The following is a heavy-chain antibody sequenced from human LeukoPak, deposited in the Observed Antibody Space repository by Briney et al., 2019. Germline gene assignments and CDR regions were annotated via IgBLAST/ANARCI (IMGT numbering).Heavy chain of an antibody. D-gene: IGHD3-22*01. CDR1: GYTFTNYG. J-gene: IGHJ4*02. CDR3: ARDSGGDYELDY. Sequence: ASVKVSCKASGYTFTNYGITWVRQAPGQGLEWMGWVSTYNGNTNYPQRLQGRVTMTTDTSTSTAYMELRSLRSDDTAVYYCARDSGGDYELDYWGQGTLVTVSS. CDR2: VSTYNGNT. V-gene: IGHV1-18*01.